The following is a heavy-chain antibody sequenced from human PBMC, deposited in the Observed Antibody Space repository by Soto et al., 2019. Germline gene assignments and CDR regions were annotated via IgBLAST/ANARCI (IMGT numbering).Heavy chain of an antibody. CDR2: IFYSGST. CDR3: ARDLRLTMVRGVFNWFDP. V-gene: IGHV4-59*01. CDR1: GGSISSYS. J-gene: IGHJ5*02. Sequence: NASETLSLTCTVSGGSISSYSWSWIRQPPGKGLEWIGYIFYSGSTNYNPSLKSRVTISVDTSKNQFSLKLSSVTAADTAVYYCARDLRLTMVRGVFNWFDPWGQGTLVTVSS. D-gene: IGHD3-10*01.